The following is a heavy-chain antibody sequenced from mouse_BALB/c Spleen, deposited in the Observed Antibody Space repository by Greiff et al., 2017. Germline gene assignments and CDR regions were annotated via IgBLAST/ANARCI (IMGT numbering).Heavy chain of an antibody. V-gene: IGHV1S126*01. Sequence: VQLQQSGPELVKPGASVKISCKASGYTFTDYYMNWVKQRPGQGLEWIGNIYPSDSYTNYNQKFKDKATLTVDKSSSTAYMQLSSPTSEDSAVYYCTGGLRPYAMDYWGQGTSVTVSS. CDR2: IYPSDSYT. J-gene: IGHJ4*01. CDR1: GYTFTDYY. D-gene: IGHD2-2*01. CDR3: TGGLRPYAMDY.